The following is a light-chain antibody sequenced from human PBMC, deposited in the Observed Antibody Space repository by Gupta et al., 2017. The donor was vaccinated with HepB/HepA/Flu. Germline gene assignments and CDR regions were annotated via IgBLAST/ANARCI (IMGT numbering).Light chain of an antibody. Sequence: EIVLTQSPATLSLSPGERATLSCRASQNVSSFLAWYQQKPGQAPRLLTYDASNRATGLPDRFSGSGSGTDFTLAISSREPEDFAVYCCQQCSNWPITFGGGTKVEIK. CDR2: DAS. V-gene: IGKV3-11*01. J-gene: IGKJ4*01. CDR3: QQCSNWPIT. CDR1: QNVSSF.